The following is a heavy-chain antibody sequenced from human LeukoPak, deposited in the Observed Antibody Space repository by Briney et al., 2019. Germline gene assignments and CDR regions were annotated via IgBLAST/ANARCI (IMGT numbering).Heavy chain of an antibody. V-gene: IGHV1-46*01. D-gene: IGHD2-21*02. Sequence: ASVKVSCKASGYTFTSYYMHWVRQAPGQGLEWMGIINPSGGSTSYAQKFQGRVTMTRDTSTSTVYMELSSLRSEDTAVYYCAREENCGGDCNKFDYWAREPWSPSPQ. CDR1: GYTFTSYY. CDR3: AREENCGGDCNKFDY. J-gene: IGHJ4*02. CDR2: INPSGGST.